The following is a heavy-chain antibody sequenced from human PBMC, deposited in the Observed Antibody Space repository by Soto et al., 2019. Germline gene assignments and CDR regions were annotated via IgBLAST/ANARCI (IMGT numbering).Heavy chain of an antibody. V-gene: IGHV3-23*01. D-gene: IGHD3-16*02. CDR3: AKDLVMITFGGVIVHGGAFDI. Sequence: HPGGSLRLSCAASGFTVSSYAMSWVRQAPGKGLEWVSAISGSGGSTYYADSVKGRFTISRDNSKNTLYLQMNSLRAEDTAVYYCAKDLVMITFGGVIVHGGAFDIWGQGTMVTVSS. J-gene: IGHJ3*02. CDR1: GFTVSSYA. CDR2: ISGSGGST.